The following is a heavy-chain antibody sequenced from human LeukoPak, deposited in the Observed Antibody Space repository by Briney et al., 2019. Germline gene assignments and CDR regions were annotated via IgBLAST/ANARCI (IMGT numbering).Heavy chain of an antibody. V-gene: IGHV4-39*01. CDR3: ARQGDSNSYSTLDY. D-gene: IGHD3-3*01. Sequence: SETLSLTCTVSGDSVSRSTYYWGWIRQSPGKGLEWIGTIYYSETTYYNPSLKSRVTISVDSSKNQFSLKVTSVTATDTAVYYCARQGDSNSYSTLDYWGQGILVTVSS. CDR1: GDSVSRSTYY. CDR2: IYYSETT. J-gene: IGHJ4*02.